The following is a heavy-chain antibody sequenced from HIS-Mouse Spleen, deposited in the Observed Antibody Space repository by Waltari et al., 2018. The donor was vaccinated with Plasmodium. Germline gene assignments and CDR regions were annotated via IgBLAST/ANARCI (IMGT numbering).Heavy chain of an antibody. D-gene: IGHD3-16*01. V-gene: IGHV1-18*01. Sequence: QVQLVQSGAEVKKPGASVKVSCKASGYTFTSYGISWVRQAPGQGLGWMGGRRGYTGNTNYAQKLQGRVTMTTDTSTSTGYMELRSLGSDGTAVYYCARSLGDDYWGQGTLVTVSS. CDR3: ARSLGDDY. CDR2: RRGYTGNT. J-gene: IGHJ4*02. CDR1: GYTFTSYG.